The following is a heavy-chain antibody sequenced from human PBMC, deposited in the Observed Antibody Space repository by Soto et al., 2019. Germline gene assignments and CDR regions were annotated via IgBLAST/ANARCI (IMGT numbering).Heavy chain of an antibody. V-gene: IGHV3-23*01. J-gene: IGHJ1*01. CDR1: GFTFGAYA. Sequence: GGSLRLSCAASGFTFGAYAMSWVRQAPGKGLEWVSSISGSGGTTYYADSVKGRFTISKDKSKDTLHLQMNSLRAEDTAVYYCAKDIESSAYYFFQHWGQGTLVTVSS. D-gene: IGHD3-22*01. CDR2: ISGSGGTT. CDR3: AKDIESSAYYFFQH.